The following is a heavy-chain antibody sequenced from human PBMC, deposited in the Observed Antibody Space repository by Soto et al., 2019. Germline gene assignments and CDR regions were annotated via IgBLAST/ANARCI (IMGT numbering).Heavy chain of an antibody. J-gene: IGHJ6*02. CDR2: ISGSGGST. V-gene: IGHV3-23*01. CDR3: AKGASGYYYYGMDV. CDR1: GFTFSSYA. Sequence: EVQLLESGGGLVQPGGSLRLSCADSGFTFSSYAMSWVRQSPGKGLEWVSAISGSGGSTYYADSVKGRFTISRDNSKNTLYLQMNSLRAEDTSIYYCAKGASGYYYYGMDVWGQGTTVTVSS. D-gene: IGHD3-10*01.